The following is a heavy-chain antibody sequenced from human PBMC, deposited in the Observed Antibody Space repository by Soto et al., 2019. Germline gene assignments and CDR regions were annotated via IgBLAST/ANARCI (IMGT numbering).Heavy chain of an antibody. D-gene: IGHD7-27*01. CDR2: IDPDGRVG. V-gene: IGHV3-7*03. CDR3: AGWGEHDANV. Sequence: EGQLLGSGGGLVQPGGSLRLSCVASGLRFSTYWMNWVRQRPGMGLEWVANIDPDGRVGTYVDSVKGRFTTSRDNAMNSVYLQMNSLRADDTAMYFCAGWGEHDANVWGQGILVTVSA. CDR1: GLRFSTYW. J-gene: IGHJ4*02.